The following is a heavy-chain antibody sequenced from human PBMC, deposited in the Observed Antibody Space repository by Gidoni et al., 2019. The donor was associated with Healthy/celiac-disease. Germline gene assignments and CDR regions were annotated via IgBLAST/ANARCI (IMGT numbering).Heavy chain of an antibody. CDR2: IYYSGST. CDR1: GGSIRSGGYY. CDR3: ARASSPYYDSSGNDAFDI. V-gene: IGHV4-31*03. D-gene: IGHD3-22*01. Sequence: QVQLQESGPGLVKPSQTLSLTCTVSGGSIRSGGYYWSWIRQHPGKGLEWIGYIYYSGSTYYNPSLKSRVTISVDTSKNQFSLKLSSVTAADTAVYYCARASSPYYDSSGNDAFDIWGKGTMVTVSS. J-gene: IGHJ3*02.